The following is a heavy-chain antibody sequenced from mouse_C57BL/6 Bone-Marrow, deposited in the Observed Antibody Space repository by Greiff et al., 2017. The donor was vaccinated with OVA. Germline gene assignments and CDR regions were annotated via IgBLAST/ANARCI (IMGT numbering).Heavy chain of an antibody. J-gene: IGHJ1*03. Sequence: VQLQQSGAELVRPGTSVKVSCKASGYAFTNYLIEWVKQRPGQGLEWIGVINPGSGGTNYNGKFKGKATLTADKSSSTAYMQLSSLTSEYSAVYFCARNSPYWYFDVWGTGTTVTVSS. D-gene: IGHD6-1*01. CDR1: GYAFTNYL. CDR2: INPGSGGT. CDR3: ARNSPYWYFDV. V-gene: IGHV1-54*01.